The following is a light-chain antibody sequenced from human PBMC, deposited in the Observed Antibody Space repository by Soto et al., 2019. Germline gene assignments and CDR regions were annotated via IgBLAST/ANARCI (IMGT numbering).Light chain of an antibody. V-gene: IGKV1-39*01. CDR2: AAD. CDR3: QQNYDVPYT. CDR1: PSIGSY. Sequence: HLTQAPSLLSASVGDRVTITCRASPSIGSYLNWYQYKPGEAPKLLIFAADTLKSGVPSRFSGSGFNKEFTLTVTSLQPEDFATYYCQQNYDVPYTFGLGTRVEIK. J-gene: IGKJ2*01.